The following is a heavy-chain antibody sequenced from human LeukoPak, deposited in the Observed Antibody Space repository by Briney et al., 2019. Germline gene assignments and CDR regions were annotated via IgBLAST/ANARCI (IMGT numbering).Heavy chain of an antibody. CDR2: ISDSSGTK. CDR3: ARDFSPGQRFYFDY. Sequence: PGGSLRLSCAASGFIFSSKSMNWVRQAPGKGLEWVSYISDSSGTKYYADSVKGRFTISRDNAKNSLYLQMNSLRDEDTAAYYCARDFSPGQRFYFDYWGQGTLVTVSS. V-gene: IGHV3-48*02. J-gene: IGHJ4*02. CDR1: GFIFSSKS. D-gene: IGHD6-25*01.